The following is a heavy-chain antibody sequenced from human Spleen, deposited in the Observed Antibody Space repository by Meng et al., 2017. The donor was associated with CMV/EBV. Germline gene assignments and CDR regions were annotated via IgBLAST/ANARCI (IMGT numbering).Heavy chain of an antibody. D-gene: IGHD4-11*01. Sequence: GGSLRLSCTGSGFNFGDYGMSWVRQAPGKGLEWVGLIRTKVYGETTEYAASVKGRFTISRDDSKNIAYLQMNSLKTEDTAVYYCIGGAYNYWGQGTLVTVSS. CDR3: IGGAYNY. CDR2: IRTKVYGETT. CDR1: GFNFGDYG. J-gene: IGHJ4*02. V-gene: IGHV3-49*04.